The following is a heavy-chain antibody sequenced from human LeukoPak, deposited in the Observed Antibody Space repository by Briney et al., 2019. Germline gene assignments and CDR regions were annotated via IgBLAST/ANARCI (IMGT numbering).Heavy chain of an antibody. CDR2: IYSGGTT. J-gene: IGHJ4*02. CDR3: AKGRDGYNTYY. CDR1: GFTVSSNY. D-gene: IGHD5-24*01. V-gene: IGHV3-53*01. Sequence: PGGSLRLSCAASGFTVSSNYMSWVRQAPGKGLEWVSIIYSGGTTYYADSVKGRFTISRDNSKNTLYLQMNSLRAEDTAVYYCAKGRDGYNTYYWGQGTLVTVSS.